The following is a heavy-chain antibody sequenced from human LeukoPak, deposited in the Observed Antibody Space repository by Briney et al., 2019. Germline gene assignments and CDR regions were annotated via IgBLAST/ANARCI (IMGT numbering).Heavy chain of an antibody. D-gene: IGHD6-19*01. CDR1: GFTVNTNY. CDR3: ARDRFARGGWSDTYYFDY. J-gene: IGHJ4*02. CDR2: ISYDGSNK. Sequence: GGSLRLSCVASGFTVNTNYMSWVRQAPSKGLEWVAVISYDGSNKYYADSVKGRFTISRDNSKNTLNLQMNSLRAEDTAVYYCARDRFARGGWSDTYYFDYWGQGTLVTVSS. V-gene: IGHV3-30-3*01.